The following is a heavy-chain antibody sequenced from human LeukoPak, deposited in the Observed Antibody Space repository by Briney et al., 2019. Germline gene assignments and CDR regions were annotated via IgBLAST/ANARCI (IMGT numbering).Heavy chain of an antibody. CDR2: IWYDGSNK. Sequence: GGSLRLSCAASGFSFSSYGMHWVRQAPGKGLECVATIWYDGSNKYYADSVEGRFTISRDNSKNTLYLQMNSLRAEDTSVYYCARDRGSGTYHDAFDIWGQGTVVTVSS. J-gene: IGHJ3*02. CDR1: GFSFSSYG. CDR3: ARDRGSGTYHDAFDI. V-gene: IGHV3-33*01. D-gene: IGHD3-10*01.